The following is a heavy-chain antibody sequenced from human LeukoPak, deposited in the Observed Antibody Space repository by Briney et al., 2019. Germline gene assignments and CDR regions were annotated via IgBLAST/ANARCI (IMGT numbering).Heavy chain of an antibody. V-gene: IGHV3-23*01. D-gene: IGHD3-16*01. CDR3: AAPGGVPTPDT. CDR1: GFTFSSYA. CDR2: ISGSGGST. Sequence: GGSLRLSCAASGFTFSSYAMSWVRQAPGTGLELVSAISGSGGSTYYADSVKGRFAISSDNSKNTLHLQMHSLRAEDTAVYYWAAPGGVPTPDTWGQGTLVTVSS. J-gene: IGHJ5*02.